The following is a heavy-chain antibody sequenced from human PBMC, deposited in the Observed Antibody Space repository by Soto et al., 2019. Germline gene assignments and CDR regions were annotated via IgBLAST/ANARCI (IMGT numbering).Heavy chain of an antibody. V-gene: IGHV1-69*08. CDR3: ARDKGYCSGASCPDFDY. Sequence: QVQLLQSGAEVKKPGSSLKVSCKASGGTLSSYTFSWVRQAPGQGLEGMGRIIPNLGITNYAQKFQGRITIIVDKSTSTAYMELSSLRSEDTAVYYCARDKGYCSGASCPDFDYWGQGTLVTVSS. CDR1: GGTLSSYT. D-gene: IGHD2-15*01. J-gene: IGHJ4*02. CDR2: IIPNLGIT.